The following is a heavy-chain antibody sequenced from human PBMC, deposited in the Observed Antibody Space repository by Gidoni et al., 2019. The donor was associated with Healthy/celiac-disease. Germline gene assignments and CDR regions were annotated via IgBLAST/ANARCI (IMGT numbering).Heavy chain of an antibody. CDR3: ARGVAVAGTVANGFDP. CDR2: INPKSGGT. J-gene: IGHJ5*02. D-gene: IGHD6-19*01. Sequence: VPLLQSGAEVQTPGASVKVSCKASGSTFPGYYMHWVRQAPGQGLDWRGRINPKSGGTNYAQKCQGRVTRTRDTAISTADMELRRRRSDDTAVYYCARGVAVAGTVANGFDPWGQGTLVTVSS. CDR1: GSTFPGYY. V-gene: IGHV1-2*06.